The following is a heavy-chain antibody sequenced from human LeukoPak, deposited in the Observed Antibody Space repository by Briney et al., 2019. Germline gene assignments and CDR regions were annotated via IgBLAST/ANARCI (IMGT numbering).Heavy chain of an antibody. CDR3: AREETMIVAHHDFDAFDI. CDR2: INPNSGGT. Sequence: GASVKVSCKASGYTFTGYYMHWVRQAPGQGREWMGWINPNSGGTDYAQQTQGRATMPRDTSISTAYMELSRLRTGDTAVYYCAREETMIVAHHDFDAFDIWGQGTMVTVSS. D-gene: IGHD3-22*01. CDR1: GYTFTGYY. V-gene: IGHV1-2*02. J-gene: IGHJ3*02.